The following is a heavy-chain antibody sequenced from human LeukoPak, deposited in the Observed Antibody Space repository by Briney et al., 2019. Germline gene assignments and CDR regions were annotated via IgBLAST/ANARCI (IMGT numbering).Heavy chain of an antibody. V-gene: IGHV7-4-1*02. CDR2: INTNTGNP. Sequence: ASVKVSCKASGYIFTSYAMNWVRQAPGQGLEWMGWINTNTGNPTYVQGFTGRFVFSLDTSVSTAYMQVSSLKAEDTAVYYCARSAPTFKDALDIWGQGTMVTVSS. CDR1: GYIFTSYA. CDR3: ARSAPTFKDALDI. J-gene: IGHJ3*02.